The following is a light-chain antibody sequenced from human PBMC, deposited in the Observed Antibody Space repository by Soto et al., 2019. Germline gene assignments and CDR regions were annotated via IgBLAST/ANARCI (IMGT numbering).Light chain of an antibody. CDR1: QSISSW. Sequence: DIQMTQSPSTLSASVGDRVTITCRASQSISSWLAWYQQKPGKAPKLLIYDASSLESGVPSSFSGSGSGTEFTLPIRSLQPYQFATYYCQQYNSYSSITVGQGTRLEIK. V-gene: IGKV1-5*01. CDR2: DAS. CDR3: QQYNSYSSIT. J-gene: IGKJ5*01.